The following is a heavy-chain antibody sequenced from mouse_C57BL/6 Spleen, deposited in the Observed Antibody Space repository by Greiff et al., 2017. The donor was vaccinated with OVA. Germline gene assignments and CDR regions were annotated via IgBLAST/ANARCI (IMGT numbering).Heavy chain of an antibody. CDR2: IYPGSGST. D-gene: IGHD2-5*01. V-gene: IGHV1-55*01. Sequence: VQLQQPGAELVKPGASVKMSCKASGYTFTSYWITWVKQRPGQGLEWIGDIYPGSGSTNYNEKFKSKATLTVDTSSSTAYMQLSSLTSEDSAVYYCATPYSNYIAWFAYWGQGTLVTVSA. J-gene: IGHJ3*01. CDR1: GYTFTSYW. CDR3: ATPYSNYIAWFAY.